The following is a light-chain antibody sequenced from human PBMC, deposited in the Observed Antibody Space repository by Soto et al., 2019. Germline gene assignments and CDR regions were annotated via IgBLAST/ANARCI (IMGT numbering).Light chain of an antibody. Sequence: DIQLTQSPSFLSASVGDRVTITCRARQGISSYLAWYQQKPGKAPKLLISDASSLESGVSSRFSGSGSGTEFTLTITSLQPDAFATYYCQQCNSYPWTFGQGTKVDIK. J-gene: IGKJ1*01. CDR2: DAS. V-gene: IGKV1-9*01. CDR1: QGISSY. CDR3: QQCNSYPWT.